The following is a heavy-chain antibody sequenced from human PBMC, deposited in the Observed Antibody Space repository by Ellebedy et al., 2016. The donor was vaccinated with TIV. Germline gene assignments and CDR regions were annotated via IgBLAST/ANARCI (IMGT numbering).Heavy chain of an antibody. CDR3: ALRGREPVGFDF. CDR1: GDSTSPYF. CDR2: IFPGGRT. V-gene: IGHV4-4*07. Sequence: SETLSLTXSVSGDSTSPYFWSWIRQPAGKGLEWIGRIFPGGRTDYNPSLKSRITMSQDRSKNQFSLKVTSVTAADTAVYHCALRGREPVGFDFWGQGTLVTVSS. J-gene: IGHJ4*02. D-gene: IGHD3-16*01.